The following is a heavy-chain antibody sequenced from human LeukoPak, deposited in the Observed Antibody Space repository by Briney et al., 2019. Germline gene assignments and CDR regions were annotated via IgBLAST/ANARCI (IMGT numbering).Heavy chain of an antibody. J-gene: IGHJ4*02. Sequence: SSETLSLTCAVYGXSFSGYYWSWIRQPPGKGLEWIGEINHSGSTNYNPSLKSRVTISVDTSKTQFSLKLSSVTAADTAVYYCARSRLHPIIFDYWGQGTLVTVSS. D-gene: IGHD5-24*01. CDR1: GXSFSGYY. V-gene: IGHV4-34*01. CDR3: ARSRLHPIIFDY. CDR2: INHSGST.